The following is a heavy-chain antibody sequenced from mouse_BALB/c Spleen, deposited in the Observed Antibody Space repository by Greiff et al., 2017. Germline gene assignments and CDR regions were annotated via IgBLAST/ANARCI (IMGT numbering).Heavy chain of an antibody. J-gene: IGHJ4*01. D-gene: IGHD2-4*01. Sequence: DVMLVESGGGLVQPGGSLRLSCATSGFTFTDYYMSWVRQPPGKALEWLGFIRNKANGYTTEYSASVKGRFTISRDNSQSILYLQMNTLRAEDSATYYCARGIYYDYDVSAMDYWGQGTSVTVSS. V-gene: IGHV7-3*02. CDR1: GFTFTDYY. CDR2: IRNKANGYTT. CDR3: ARGIYYDYDVSAMDY.